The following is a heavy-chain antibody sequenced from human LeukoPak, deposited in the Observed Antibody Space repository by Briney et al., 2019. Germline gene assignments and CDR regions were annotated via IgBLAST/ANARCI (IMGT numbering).Heavy chain of an antibody. J-gene: IGHJ4*02. Sequence: GGSLRLSCAASGFTFSSYEMNWVRQAPGKGLEWGSYISSSGSTIYYADSVKGRFTISRDNAKNSLYLQMNSLRAEDTAVYYCARDRPIDFWSGYYTGGAGVFDYWGQGTLVTVSS. V-gene: IGHV3-48*03. CDR1: GFTFSSYE. CDR2: ISSSGSTI. D-gene: IGHD3-3*01. CDR3: ARDRPIDFWSGYYTGGAGVFDY.